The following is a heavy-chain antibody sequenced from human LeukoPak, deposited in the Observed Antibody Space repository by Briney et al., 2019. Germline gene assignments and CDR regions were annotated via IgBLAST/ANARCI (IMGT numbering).Heavy chain of an antibody. Sequence: SVKVSCKASGGTFISYAISWVRQAPGQGLEWMGGINPIFGTANYAQKFQGRVTITADESTSTAYMELSSLRSEDTAVYYCASPVPSYDILTGPLDYWGQGTLVTVSS. CDR2: INPIFGTA. CDR3: ASPVPSYDILTGPLDY. J-gene: IGHJ4*02. V-gene: IGHV1-69*01. D-gene: IGHD3-9*01. CDR1: GGTFISYA.